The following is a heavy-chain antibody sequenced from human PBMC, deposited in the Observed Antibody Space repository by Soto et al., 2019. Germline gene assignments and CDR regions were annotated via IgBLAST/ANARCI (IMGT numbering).Heavy chain of an antibody. CDR3: ASVTFGGVVLAH. CDR1: SASFSKYY. J-gene: IGHJ4*02. V-gene: IGHV4-59*01. D-gene: IGHD3-16*01. Sequence: SETLSLTCTVSSASFSKYYWSWIRQPPGKGLEWIGYIYFNGNTNYNPSLKRRVTISIDTSKKQISLNLTSVTDVDTAVYYCASVTFGGVVLAHWGQGTLVTVS. CDR2: IYFNGNT.